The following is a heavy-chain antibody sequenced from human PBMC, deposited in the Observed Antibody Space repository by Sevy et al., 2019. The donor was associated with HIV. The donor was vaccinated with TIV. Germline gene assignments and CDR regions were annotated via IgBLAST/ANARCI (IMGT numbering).Heavy chain of an antibody. J-gene: IGHJ4*02. CDR3: AREALLYYDILTGPVGEFDY. CDR2: ISYDGSNK. V-gene: IGHV3-30-3*01. D-gene: IGHD3-9*01. Sequence: GGSLRLSCAASGFTFSSYAMHWVRQAPGKGLEWVAVISYDGSNKYYADSVKGRFTISRDNSKNTLYLQMNSLRAEDTAGYYCAREALLYYDILTGPVGEFDYWGQGTLVTVSS. CDR1: GFTFSSYA.